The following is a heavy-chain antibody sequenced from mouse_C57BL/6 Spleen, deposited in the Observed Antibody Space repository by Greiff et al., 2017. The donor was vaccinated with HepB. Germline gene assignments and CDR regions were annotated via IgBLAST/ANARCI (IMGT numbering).Heavy chain of an antibody. CDR3: ARYGAWFAY. Sequence: EVQLQQSGPELVKPGASVKMSCKASGYTFTDYNMHWVKQSHGKSLEWIGYINPNNGGTSYNQKVKGKATVTVYKSSSPSYMELRSLTSEDSAVFYYARYGAWFAYWGKGTLVTVSA. CDR1: GYTFTDYN. D-gene: IGHD1-1*02. V-gene: IGHV1-22*01. J-gene: IGHJ3*01. CDR2: INPNNGGT.